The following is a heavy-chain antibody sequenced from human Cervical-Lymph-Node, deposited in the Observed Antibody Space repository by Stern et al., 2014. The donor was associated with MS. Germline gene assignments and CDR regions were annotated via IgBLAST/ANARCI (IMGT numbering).Heavy chain of an antibody. V-gene: IGHV4-39*02. CDR1: GGSITNRDY. D-gene: IGHD4-11*01. CDR2: VYYSGIT. CDR3: ARGVTAVTNYVPNWCFDL. J-gene: IGHJ2*01. Sequence: QLVQSGPGLVKPSETLSLTCTVSGGSITNRDYWGWIRQSPGKGLEWIGSVYYSGITYYRPSLKSRATISIDTSRNQFFLTLTSVTATDTAVYFCARGVTAVTNYVPNWCFDLWGRGTLVTVSS.